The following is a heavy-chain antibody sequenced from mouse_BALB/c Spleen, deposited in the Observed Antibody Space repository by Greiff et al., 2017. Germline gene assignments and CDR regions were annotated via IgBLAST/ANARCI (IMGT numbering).Heavy chain of an antibody. CDR1: GFSLTSYG. V-gene: IGHV2-9*02. Sequence: VLLVESGPGLVAPSQSLSINCTVSGFSLTSYGVHWVRQPPGKGLEWLGVIWAGGSTNYNSALMSSLSISKDNSKSQVFLKMNSLQTDDTAMYYWARARYDGAMDYWGQGTSVTVSS. D-gene: IGHD2-14*01. J-gene: IGHJ4*01. CDR3: ARARYDGAMDY. CDR2: IWAGGST.